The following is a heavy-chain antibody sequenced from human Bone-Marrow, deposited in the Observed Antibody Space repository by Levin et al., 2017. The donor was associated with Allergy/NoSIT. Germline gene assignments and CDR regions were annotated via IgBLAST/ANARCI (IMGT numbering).Heavy chain of an antibody. CDR1: GGSFSGYY. J-gene: IGHJ4*02. Sequence: PSETLSLTCAVYGGSFSGYYWSWIRQPPGKGLEWIGEINHSGSTNYNPSLKSRVTISVDTSKNQFSLKLSSVTAADTAVYYCARAGYGGNSFDYWGQGTLVTVSS. D-gene: IGHD4-23*01. CDR2: INHSGST. V-gene: IGHV4-34*01. CDR3: ARAGYGGNSFDY.